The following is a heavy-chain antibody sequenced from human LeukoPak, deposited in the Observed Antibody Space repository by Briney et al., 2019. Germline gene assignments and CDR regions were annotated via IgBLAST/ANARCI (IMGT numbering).Heavy chain of an antibody. D-gene: IGHD2-2*01. Sequence: SETLSLTCAVYGGSFSGYYWSWLRQPPGKGLEWIGEINHSGSTNYNPSLKSRVTISVDTSKNQFSLKLSSVTAADTAVYYCARVAARYCSSTSCYDYWGQGTLVTVSS. J-gene: IGHJ4*02. CDR2: INHSGST. CDR3: ARVAARYCSSTSCYDY. CDR1: GGSFSGYY. V-gene: IGHV4-34*01.